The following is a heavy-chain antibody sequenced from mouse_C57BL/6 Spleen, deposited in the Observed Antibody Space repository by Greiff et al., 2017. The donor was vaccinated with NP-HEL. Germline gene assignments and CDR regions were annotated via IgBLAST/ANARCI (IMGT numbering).Heavy chain of an antibody. CDR1: GYTFTSYW. V-gene: IGHV1-69*01. Sequence: QVQLQQSGAELVMPGASVKLSCKASGYTFTSYWMHWVKQRPGQGLEWIGEIDPSDSYTNYNQKFKGKSTLTVDKSSSTAYMQLSSLTSEDSAVYYCAVYDSDYWGQGTTLTVSS. J-gene: IGHJ2*01. D-gene: IGHD2-3*01. CDR2: IDPSDSYT. CDR3: AVYDSDY.